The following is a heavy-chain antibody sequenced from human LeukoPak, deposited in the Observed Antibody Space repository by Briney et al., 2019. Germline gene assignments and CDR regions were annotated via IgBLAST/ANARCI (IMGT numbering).Heavy chain of an antibody. V-gene: IGHV3-15*01. CDR2: IQTKSDGGTT. D-gene: IGHD1-20*01. CDR3: TTDGDANWN. J-gene: IGHJ4*02. CDR1: GFTFSKSW. Sequence: GGSLGLSCAASGFTFSKSWMSWVRQAPVRGLEWVGRIQTKSDGGTTDYGAPVEGRFTISRDDSNNTLYLQMDSLKSEDTAVYFCTTDGDANWNWGQGTLVTVSS.